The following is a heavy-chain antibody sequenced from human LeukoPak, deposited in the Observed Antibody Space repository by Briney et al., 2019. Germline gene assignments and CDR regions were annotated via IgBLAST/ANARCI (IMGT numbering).Heavy chain of an antibody. D-gene: IGHD5-24*01. J-gene: IGHJ3*02. CDR2: MWYDGRNK. CDR3: AREGEMEAFDI. Sequence: GGSLRLSCAASGFTLSSFGMVWVRQAPGKGLEWVTLMWYDGRNKYYADSVKGRFTISRDNSKNTVYLQMNSLRGEDTAVYYCAREGEMEAFDIWGQGTRVTVSS. V-gene: IGHV3-33*01. CDR1: GFTLSSFG.